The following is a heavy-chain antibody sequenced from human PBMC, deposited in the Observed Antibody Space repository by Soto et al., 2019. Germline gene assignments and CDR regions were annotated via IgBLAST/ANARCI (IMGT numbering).Heavy chain of an antibody. CDR1: GFTFSSYW. CDR3: ARAGYCISTSCYAYNWFDP. D-gene: IGHD2-2*01. Sequence: GGSLRLSCAASGFTFSSYWMSWVRQAPGKGLEWVANIKQDGSEKYYVDSVKGRFTISRDNAKNSLYLQMNSLRAEDTAVYYCARAGYCISTSCYAYNWFDPWGQGTLVTVSS. J-gene: IGHJ5*02. V-gene: IGHV3-7*01. CDR2: IKQDGSEK.